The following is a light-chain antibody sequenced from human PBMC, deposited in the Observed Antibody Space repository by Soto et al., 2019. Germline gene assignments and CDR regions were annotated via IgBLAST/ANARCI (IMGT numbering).Light chain of an antibody. Sequence: QSVLTQPPSVSGAPGQRVTISCTGSSSNIGAGYDVHWYQQLPGTAPKLLIYGNSNRPSGVPDRFSASKSGTSASLAITGLQAEDEADHYCQSYDSSLSALYVFGTGTKLTVL. CDR3: QSYDSSLSALYV. J-gene: IGLJ1*01. V-gene: IGLV1-40*01. CDR1: SSNIGAGYD. CDR2: GNS.